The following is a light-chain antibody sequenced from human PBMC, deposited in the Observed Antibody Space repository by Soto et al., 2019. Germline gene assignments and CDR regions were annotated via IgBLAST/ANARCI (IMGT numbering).Light chain of an antibody. CDR1: QSISSW. Sequence: DIQMTQSPSTLSASVGDRVTISCRASQSISSWLAWYQQKPGQAPKLLIYDASRLESGGPSRFSGSRSGSESTLTISSLQHDDFTTYYCQQYNHFIFTFGPWTKVDI. CDR3: QQYNHFIFT. CDR2: DAS. J-gene: IGKJ3*01. V-gene: IGKV1-5*01.